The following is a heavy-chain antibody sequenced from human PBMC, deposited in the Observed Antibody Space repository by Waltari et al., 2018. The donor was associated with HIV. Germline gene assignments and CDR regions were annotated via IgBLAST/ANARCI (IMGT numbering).Heavy chain of an antibody. D-gene: IGHD1-26*01. CDR3: ANTAGGTMGF. V-gene: IGHV3-30*02. J-gene: IGHJ4*02. CDR1: GFTFSSHG. Sequence: QVQLVESGGGVVQPGGSLGLSCAVSGFTFSSHGMHWVRQVPGKGLDWVAFIWNVEHYADSVKGRFTISRDNPKNTLYLQMNYLRTDDTAVYYCANTAGGTMGFWGQGTLVTVSS. CDR2: IWNVE.